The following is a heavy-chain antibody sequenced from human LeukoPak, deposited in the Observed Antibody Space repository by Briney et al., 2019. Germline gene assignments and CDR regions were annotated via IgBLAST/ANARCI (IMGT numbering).Heavy chain of an antibody. CDR3: ARGDITLGTVTTSGNAFDI. CDR2: IYYSGST. CDR1: GGSVSSGSYY. J-gene: IGHJ3*02. D-gene: IGHD4-11*01. V-gene: IGHV4-61*01. Sequence: PSETLSHTCTVSGGSVSSGSYYWSWIRQPPGKGLEWIGYIYYSGSTNYNPSLKSRVTISVDTSKNQFSLKLSSVTAADTAVYYCARGDITLGTVTTSGNAFDIWGQGTMVTVSS.